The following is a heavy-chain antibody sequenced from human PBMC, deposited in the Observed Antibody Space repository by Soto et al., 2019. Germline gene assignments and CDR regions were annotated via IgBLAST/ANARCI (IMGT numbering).Heavy chain of an antibody. V-gene: IGHV1-69*01. CDR1: GGTFSSYA. CDR2: IIPIFGTA. CDR3: ARARDGRGKGLRWTGYYFDY. J-gene: IGHJ4*02. D-gene: IGHD4-17*01. Sequence: QVQLVQSGAEVKKPGSSVKVSCKASGGTFSSYAISWVRQAPGQGLEWMGGIIPIFGTANYAQKFQGRVTITADESTSTAYMERSSLRSEDTAVYYCARARDGRGKGLRWTGYYFDYWGQGTLVTVSS.